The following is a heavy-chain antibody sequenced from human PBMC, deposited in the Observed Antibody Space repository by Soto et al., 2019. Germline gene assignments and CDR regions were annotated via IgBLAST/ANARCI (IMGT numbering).Heavy chain of an antibody. Sequence: SVKVSCKASGGTFSSYCISWVRQAPGQGLEWMGGIIPIFGTANYAQKFQGRVTITADESTSTAYMELSSLRSEDTAVYYCARSGGYSGYESGYFDYWGQGTLVTVSS. J-gene: IGHJ4*02. CDR1: GGTFSSYC. V-gene: IGHV1-69*13. CDR3: ARSGGYSGYESGYFDY. CDR2: IIPIFGTA. D-gene: IGHD5-12*01.